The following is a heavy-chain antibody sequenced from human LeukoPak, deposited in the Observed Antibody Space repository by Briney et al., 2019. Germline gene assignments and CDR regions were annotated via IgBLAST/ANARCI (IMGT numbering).Heavy chain of an antibody. CDR3: ARDEGLPAEFFQH. Sequence: GGSLRLSCAASGFAFSLYNMNWVRQAPGKGLEWVSCIDGSNYIYYADSVKGRFTVSRDNAKNLLYLQLNRLRAEDTAVYYCARDEGLPAEFFQHWGQGTLVTVSS. D-gene: IGHD3/OR15-3a*01. CDR2: IDGSNYI. J-gene: IGHJ1*01. V-gene: IGHV3-21*01. CDR1: GFAFSLYN.